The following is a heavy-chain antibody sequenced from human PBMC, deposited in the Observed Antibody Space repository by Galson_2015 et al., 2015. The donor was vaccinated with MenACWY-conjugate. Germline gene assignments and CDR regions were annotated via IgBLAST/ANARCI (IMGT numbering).Heavy chain of an antibody. D-gene: IGHD2-15*01. J-gene: IGHJ5*02. V-gene: IGHV3-7*03. CDR1: GFTFSGFW. CDR3: ARGLPAIHCSPNVCHPNWFDP. Sequence: SLRLSCEAYGFTFSGFWMGWVRQSPGKGLEWVAYIRHDGSETYYVDSVKGRFTISRDNSKNSVFLQMSSLRAEDTALDYCARGLPAIHCSPNVCHPNWFDPWGQGTLVTVSS. CDR2: IRHDGSET.